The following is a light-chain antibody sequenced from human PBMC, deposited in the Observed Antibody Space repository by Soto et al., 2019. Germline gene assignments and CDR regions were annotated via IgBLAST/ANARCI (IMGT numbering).Light chain of an antibody. Sequence: EVVMTQSPSTLSVSPGEGATLSCRASQSISNTLAWYQLIPGQSPRLLISDAATTATGIPARFSGSGSGTEFTLTISSLQSEDFAVYSCQQYYTLPHTFDQGTKVEIK. CDR3: QQYYTLPHT. V-gene: IGKV3-15*01. CDR2: DAA. CDR1: QSISNT. J-gene: IGKJ1*01.